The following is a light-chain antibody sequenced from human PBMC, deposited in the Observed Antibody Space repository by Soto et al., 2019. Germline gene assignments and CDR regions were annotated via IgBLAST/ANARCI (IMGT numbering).Light chain of an antibody. Sequence: QLVLTQPPSASGTPGQSLTISCSGGYSNIGSHYVYWYQHFPGTAPRVLIVGNTIRPSGVPDRFSASTSGTSASLAITGLQAEDEGDYYCQSYDSTLSARYVFGTGTQLTVL. CDR1: YSNIGSHY. CDR3: QSYDSTLSARYV. CDR2: GNT. V-gene: IGLV1-40*01. J-gene: IGLJ1*01.